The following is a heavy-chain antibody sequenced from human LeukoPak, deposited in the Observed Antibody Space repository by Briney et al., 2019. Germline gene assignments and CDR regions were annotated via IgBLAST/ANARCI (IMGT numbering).Heavy chain of an antibody. J-gene: IGHJ4*02. CDR1: GGSISSGDYY. D-gene: IGHD3-9*01. CDR3: ARGATYYDILTGYYIASYFDY. Sequence: NPSETLSLTCTVSGGSISSGDYYWSWIRQPPGKGLEWIGYIYYSGSTYYNPSLKSRVTISVDTSKNQFSLKLSSVTAADTAVYYCARGATYYDILTGYYIASYFDYWGQGTLVTVSS. CDR2: IYYSGST. V-gene: IGHV4-30-4*01.